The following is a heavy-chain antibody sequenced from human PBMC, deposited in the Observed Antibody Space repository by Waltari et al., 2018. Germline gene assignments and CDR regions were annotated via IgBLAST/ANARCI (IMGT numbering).Heavy chain of an antibody. CDR2: ISGSGGST. CDR1: GFTFSSYA. Sequence: EVQLVESGGGLVQPGGSLRLSCAASGFTFSSYAMSWVRQAPGKGLEWVSAISGSGGSTYNADSVKGRFTISRDNSKNTLYLQMNSLRAEDTAVYYCARHLGPYYYYYMDVWGKGTTVTVSS. J-gene: IGHJ6*03. CDR3: ARHLGPYYYYYMDV. V-gene: IGHV3-23*04.